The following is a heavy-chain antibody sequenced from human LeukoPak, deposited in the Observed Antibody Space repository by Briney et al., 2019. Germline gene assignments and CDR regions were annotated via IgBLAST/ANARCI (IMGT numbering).Heavy chain of an antibody. CDR1: GFTFSSYS. V-gene: IGHV3-21*01. Sequence: PGGSLRLSCAASGFTFSSYSMNWVRQAPGKGLEWVSSISSSSSYIYYADSVKGRFTISRDNAKNSLYLQMNSLRAEDTAVYYCARELVGAYDAFDIWGQGTMVTVSS. CDR2: ISSSSSYI. J-gene: IGHJ3*02. CDR3: ARELVGAYDAFDI. D-gene: IGHD2-15*01.